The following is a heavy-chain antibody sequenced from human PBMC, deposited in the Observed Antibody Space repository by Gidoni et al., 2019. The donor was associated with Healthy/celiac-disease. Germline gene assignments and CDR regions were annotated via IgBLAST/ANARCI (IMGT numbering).Heavy chain of an antibody. Sequence: EVQLVESGGGLVQPGGSLRLSCAASGFTFSSYSMNWVRQAPGKGLEWVSYISSSSSTIYYADSVKGRFTISRDNAKNSLYLQMNSLRAEDTAVYYCARDSQVRQWLVPRGYYFDYWGQGTLVTVSS. V-gene: IGHV3-48*04. CDR1: GFTFSSYS. D-gene: IGHD6-19*01. CDR3: ARDSQVRQWLVPRGYYFDY. CDR2: ISSSSSTI. J-gene: IGHJ4*02.